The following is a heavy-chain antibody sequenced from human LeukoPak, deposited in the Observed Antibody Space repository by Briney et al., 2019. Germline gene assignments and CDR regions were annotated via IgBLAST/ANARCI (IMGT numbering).Heavy chain of an antibody. CDR2: IYYSGST. J-gene: IGHJ6*02. CDR3: ARDGVLLWFGDLYGMDV. CDR1: GGSISSGDYY. Sequence: SEALSLTCTVSGGSISSGDYYWSWIRQPPGTGLEWIGYIYYSGSTYYNPSLKSRVTISVDTSKNQFSLKLSSVTAADTAVYYCARDGVLLWFGDLYGMDVWGQGATVTVSS. D-gene: IGHD3-10*01. V-gene: IGHV4-30-4*01.